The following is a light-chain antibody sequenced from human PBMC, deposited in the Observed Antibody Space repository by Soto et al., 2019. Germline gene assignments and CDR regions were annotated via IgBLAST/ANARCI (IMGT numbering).Light chain of an antibody. CDR2: EAT. CDR1: SNDVGGYDL. Sequence: QSALTQPASVSGSLGQSITISCTGTSNDVGGYDLVSWYQHHPGKAPKLIIYEATKRPSGVSDRFSGSKSGNTASLTISALQAEDEADYSCSSFAGGATFVFGGGTKLTVL. J-gene: IGLJ2*01. V-gene: IGLV2-23*02. CDR3: SSFAGGATFV.